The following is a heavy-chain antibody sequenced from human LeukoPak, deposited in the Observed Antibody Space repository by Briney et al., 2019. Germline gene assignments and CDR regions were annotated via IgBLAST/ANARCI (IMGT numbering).Heavy chain of an antibody. Sequence: PGGSLRLSCAASGFTFSSCPMSWVRQAPGKGLEWVSTISDSGGNTYYADSVKGRFTISRDNSKNTLYLQMNSLRAEDTAVYYCAKSISTSTRCYLEYWGQGTLVTVSS. CDR2: ISDSGGNT. D-gene: IGHD2-2*01. CDR1: GFTFSSCP. V-gene: IGHV3-23*01. J-gene: IGHJ4*02. CDR3: AKSISTSTRCYLEY.